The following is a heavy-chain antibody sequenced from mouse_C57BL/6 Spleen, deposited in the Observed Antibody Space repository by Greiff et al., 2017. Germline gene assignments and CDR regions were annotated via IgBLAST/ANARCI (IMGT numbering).Heavy chain of an antibody. J-gene: IGHJ3*01. D-gene: IGHD2-4*01. V-gene: IGHV1-22*01. Sequence: EVKLMESGPELVKPGASVKMSCKASGYTFTDYNMHWVKQSHGKSLEWIGYINPNNGGTSYNQKFKGKATLTVNKSSSTAYMELRSLTSEDSAVYYCALYYDYDRFAYWGQGTLVTVSA. CDR2: INPNNGGT. CDR1: GYTFTDYN. CDR3: ALYYDYDRFAY.